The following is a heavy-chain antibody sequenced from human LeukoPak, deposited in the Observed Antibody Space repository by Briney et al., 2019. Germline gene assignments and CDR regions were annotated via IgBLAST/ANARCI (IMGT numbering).Heavy chain of an antibody. V-gene: IGHV1-2*02. Sequence: ASVKVSCKASGYTFSGFYINWVRQAPGQGLEWMGWINPKNGDTHYAQDFLGRVTMTRDTSISTAYMELSRLTSDDTAVYYCARDRYRQWLAPPNYYGMDVWGQGTTVTVSS. CDR2: INPKNGDT. CDR3: ARDRYRQWLAPPNYYGMDV. D-gene: IGHD6-19*01. J-gene: IGHJ6*02. CDR1: GYTFSGFY.